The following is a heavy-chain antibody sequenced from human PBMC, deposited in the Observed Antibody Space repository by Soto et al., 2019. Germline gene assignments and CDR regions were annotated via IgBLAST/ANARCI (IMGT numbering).Heavy chain of an antibody. CDR3: TTSNLGVDF. CDR2: IKTKPDDGTI. V-gene: IGHV3-15*01. CDR1: GLIFSDVW. D-gene: IGHD1-1*01. Sequence: GSLRLSCAASGLIFSDVWMTWVRQAPGKGLEWVGRIKTKPDDGTIDYAAPVRGRFTISRDDSKNTLYLQMTSLTPDDTGVYYCTTSNLGVDFWGPGTLVTVSS. J-gene: IGHJ4*02.